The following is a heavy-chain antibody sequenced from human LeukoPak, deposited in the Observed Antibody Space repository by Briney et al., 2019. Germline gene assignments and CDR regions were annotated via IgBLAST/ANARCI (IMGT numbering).Heavy chain of an antibody. V-gene: IGHV3-23*01. CDR2: ISGGGGST. CDR3: AKRYSGSYWLYFDY. D-gene: IGHD1-26*01. J-gene: IGHJ4*02. Sequence: GGSLRLSCAASGFTFSGYGMSWVRQAPGKGLEWASAISGGGGSTYYGDSVKGRFTISRDNSKNTLYLQMNNLRAEDTAVYYCAKRYSGSYWLYFDYWGQGTLVTVSS. CDR1: GFTFSGYG.